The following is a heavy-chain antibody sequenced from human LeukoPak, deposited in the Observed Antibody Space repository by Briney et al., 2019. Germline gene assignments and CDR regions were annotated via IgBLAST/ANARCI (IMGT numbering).Heavy chain of an antibody. CDR3: ARDFLRDLPAAIPIDY. CDR1: GFTFSNYA. D-gene: IGHD2-2*01. Sequence: GGSLRLSCAASGFTFSNYAMGWVRQAPGKGLEWVSGITERLDEIYYADSVKGRFTISRDNPKNTLYLEMNSLRAEDTAVYYCARDFLRDLPAAIPIDYWGQGTLVTVSS. CDR2: ITERLDEI. V-gene: IGHV3-23*01. J-gene: IGHJ4*02.